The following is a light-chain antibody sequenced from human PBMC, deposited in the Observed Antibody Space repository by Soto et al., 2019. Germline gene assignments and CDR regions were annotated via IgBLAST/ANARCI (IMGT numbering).Light chain of an antibody. CDR2: DVS. CDR3: CSYAGRYSYV. V-gene: IGLV2-11*01. Sequence: QSALTQPGSVSGSPGQSITISCTGTSSDVGSYNYVSWYQQHPGKAPKLMIYDVSLRPSGVPDRFSGSKSGNTASLTISGLQAEDEADYYCCSYAGRYSYVFGTGTKLTVL. CDR1: SSDVGSYNY. J-gene: IGLJ1*01.